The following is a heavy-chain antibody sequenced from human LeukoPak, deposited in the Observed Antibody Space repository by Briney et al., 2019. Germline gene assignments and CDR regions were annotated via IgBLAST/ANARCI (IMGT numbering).Heavy chain of an antibody. CDR1: GFTFSGFG. CDR2: INSDGSEG. Sequence: PGGSVRLSCAVSGFTFSGFGISWSRQAPWKGLEWVASINSDGSEGYYADVVKGRFTISRDNAKNSLYLQINSLRAEDTAVYYCARSSYSSSSSVWGQGTMVTVSS. CDR3: ARSSYSSSSSV. J-gene: IGHJ3*01. D-gene: IGHD6-6*01. V-gene: IGHV3-7*03.